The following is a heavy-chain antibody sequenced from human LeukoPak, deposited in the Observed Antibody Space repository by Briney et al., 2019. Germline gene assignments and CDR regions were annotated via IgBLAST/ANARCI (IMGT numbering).Heavy chain of an antibody. D-gene: IGHD6-13*01. CDR2: ISGTGDNT. J-gene: IGHJ4*02. V-gene: IGHV3-23*01. CDR3: ARGGAGVYFFDY. Sequence: GGSLRLSCAASGFTFFIYGMTWVRQAPGKGLEWVSTISGTGDNTYYADSVKGRFTISRDNSKNMLFLQMNSLRAEDTAVYYCARGGAGVYFFDYWGQGILVTVSS. CDR1: GFTFFIYG.